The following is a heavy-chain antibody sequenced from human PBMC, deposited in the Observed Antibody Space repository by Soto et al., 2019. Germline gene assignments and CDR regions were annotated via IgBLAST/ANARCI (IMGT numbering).Heavy chain of an antibody. V-gene: IGHV4-30-2*01. J-gene: IGHJ4*02. CDR3: VRLPYY. CDR1: GGSISSGGYS. CDR2: IYHSGST. Sequence: QLQLQESGSGLVKPSQTLSLTCAVSGGSISSGGYSWSWIRQPPGKGLDWIGYIYHSGSTYYNPSLKSRVSISVDRSKIQFSMKLCSATSADTYAYYFVRLPYYWGQGTLVTVSS.